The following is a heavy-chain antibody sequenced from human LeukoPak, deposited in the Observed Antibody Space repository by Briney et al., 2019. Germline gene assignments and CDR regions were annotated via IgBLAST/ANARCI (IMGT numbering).Heavy chain of an antibody. V-gene: IGHV6-1*01. CDR2: TYYRSKWFN. CDR1: GDSVSSNSAT. J-gene: IGHJ4*02. D-gene: IGHD6-13*01. Sequence: SQTLSLTCAISGDSVSSNSATWNWIRQSPSRGLEWLGRTYYRSKWFNDYAVSVKSRITDNPDTSENQFSLQLNSVTPEDTAVYYCTRAFLYSSSSTFDYWGQGTLVTVSS. CDR3: TRAFLYSSSSTFDY.